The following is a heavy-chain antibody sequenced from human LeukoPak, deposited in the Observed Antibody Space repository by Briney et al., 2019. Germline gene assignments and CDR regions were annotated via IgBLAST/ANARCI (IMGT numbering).Heavy chain of an antibody. Sequence: GGSLRLSCAASGFTFSNYAMSWVRQTPGKGLDWVSGISVSGATTYYANSVKGRFTISRDNSKNTLNLQMNSLRAEDTAVYYSARDPSGSSSGWYHFDYWGQGSLVTVSS. D-gene: IGHD6-19*01. V-gene: IGHV3-23*01. CDR2: ISVSGATT. CDR3: ARDPSGSSSGWYHFDY. CDR1: GFTFSNYA. J-gene: IGHJ4*02.